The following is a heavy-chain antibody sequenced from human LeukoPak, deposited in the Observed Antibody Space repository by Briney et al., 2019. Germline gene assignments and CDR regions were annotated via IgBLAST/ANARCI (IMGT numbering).Heavy chain of an antibody. Sequence: SETPCLTCTLSGGSTSSYYSSWIRQPPGKGLEWIGYIYYGVSTNYNPSLKSRVTISLDTSKKQISLKVRSVTAADTAIYYCARGRTHNWFAPWGKGGLVTASS. J-gene: IGHJ5*02. CDR2: IYYGVST. V-gene: IGHV4-59*08. CDR3: ARGRTHNWFAP. CDR1: GGSTSSYY.